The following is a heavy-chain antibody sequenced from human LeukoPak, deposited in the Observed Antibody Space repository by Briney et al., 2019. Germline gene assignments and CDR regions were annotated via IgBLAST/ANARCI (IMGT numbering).Heavy chain of an antibody. CDR3: ARDPSYGDDAFDI. D-gene: IGHD4-17*01. CDR1: GGSISSYY. J-gene: IGHJ3*02. CDR2: IYYSGST. V-gene: IGHV4-59*01. Sequence: SETLSLTCTVCGGSISSYYWSWIRQPPGKGLEWIGYIYYSGSTNYNPSLKSRVTISVDTSKNQFSLKLSSVTAADTAVYYCARDPSYGDDAFDIWGQGTMVTVSS.